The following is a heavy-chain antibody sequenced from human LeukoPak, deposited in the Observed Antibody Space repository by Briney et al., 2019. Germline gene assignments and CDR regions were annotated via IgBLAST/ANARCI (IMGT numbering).Heavy chain of an antibody. Sequence: SETLSLTCTVSGGSISSGGYYWSWIRQHPGKGLEWIGYIYYSGSTYYNPSLKSRVTISVDTSKNQFSLKLSSVTAADTAVYYCARFIELELLVYYYYYGMDVWGQGTTVTVSS. J-gene: IGHJ6*02. CDR2: IYYSGST. CDR3: ARFIELELLVYYYYYGMDV. D-gene: IGHD1-7*01. V-gene: IGHV4-31*03. CDR1: GGSISSGGYY.